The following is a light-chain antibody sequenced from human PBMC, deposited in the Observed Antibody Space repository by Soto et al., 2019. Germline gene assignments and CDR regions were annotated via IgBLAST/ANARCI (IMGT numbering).Light chain of an antibody. V-gene: IGLV2-11*01. CDR1: SSDVGGYNY. Sequence: QSALTQPRSASGSPGQSITFSCTGTSSDVGGYNYVSWYQQHPAKAPKLIIFDVRKRPSGVPNRFFGSNSGNTACLTISGHRAEDEADYYCCSYVGRNTYVFGTGTKVTVL. J-gene: IGLJ1*01. CDR3: CSYVGRNTYV. CDR2: DVR.